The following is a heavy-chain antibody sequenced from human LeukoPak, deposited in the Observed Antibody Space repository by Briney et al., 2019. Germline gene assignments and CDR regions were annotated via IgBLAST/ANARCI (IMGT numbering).Heavy chain of an antibody. CDR1: GYTFTSYY. J-gene: IGHJ4*02. CDR3: ASVSQLLPFDY. CDR2: INPSGDST. Sequence: ASVKVSCKASGYTFTSYYMHWVRQAPGQGLEWMGIINPSGDSTSYAQKFQGRVTMTRDMSTSTVYMELSSLRSEDTAVYYCASVSQLLPFDYWGQGTLVTVSS. V-gene: IGHV1-46*03. D-gene: IGHD2-2*01.